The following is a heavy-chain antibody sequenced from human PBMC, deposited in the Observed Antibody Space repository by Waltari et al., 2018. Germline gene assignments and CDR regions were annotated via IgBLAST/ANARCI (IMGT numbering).Heavy chain of an antibody. CDR3: ARVAIEYSSTKPSYYFDY. V-gene: IGHV4-4*07. D-gene: IGHD6-6*01. J-gene: IGHJ4*02. Sequence: QVQLQESGPGLVKPSETLSLTCTVSGGSISSYYWSWIRQPAGKGLEWIGRIYTSGSTNYNPSRKGRVTMSVYTSKNQFSLKLSSVTAADTAVYYCARVAIEYSSTKPSYYFDYWGQGTLVTVSS. CDR2: IYTSGST. CDR1: GGSISSYY.